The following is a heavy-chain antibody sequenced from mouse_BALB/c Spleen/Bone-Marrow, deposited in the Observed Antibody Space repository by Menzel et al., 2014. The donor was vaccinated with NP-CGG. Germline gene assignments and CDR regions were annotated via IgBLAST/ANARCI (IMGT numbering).Heavy chain of an antibody. J-gene: IGHJ2*01. CDR2: IHPNSGNT. CDR3: ARHHRYAYYFDY. D-gene: IGHD2-14*01. CDR1: GYTFTNSW. V-gene: IGHV1S130*01. Sequence: QVQLQQSGSVLVRPGASVKLSCKASGYTFTNSWIHWAKQRPGQGLEWIGEIHPNSGNTNFNEKFKVKATLTVDTSSSTAYVDLSSLTAEDSAVYYCARHHRYAYYFDYWGQGTTLTVYS.